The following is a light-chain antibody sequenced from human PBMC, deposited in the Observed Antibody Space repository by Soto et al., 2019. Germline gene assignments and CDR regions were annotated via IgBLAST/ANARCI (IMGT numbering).Light chain of an antibody. J-gene: IGKJ3*01. CDR3: QQYDNLPFT. Sequence: DIQMTQSPSSLSASVGDRVTITCQASQDISNNLTWYQHKPGKAPKFLIYDASNLETWVPSRFSGSRSGTDFTFTISSLQPEDVATYYCQQYDNLPFTFGPGTKVDIK. V-gene: IGKV1-33*01. CDR1: QDISNN. CDR2: DAS.